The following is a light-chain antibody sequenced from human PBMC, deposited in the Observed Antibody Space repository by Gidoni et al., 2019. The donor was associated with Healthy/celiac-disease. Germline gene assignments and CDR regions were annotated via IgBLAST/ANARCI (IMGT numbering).Light chain of an antibody. CDR3: AAWDDSLSGPV. CDR1: SSTNGSNY. V-gene: IGLV1-47*01. J-gene: IGLJ2*01. Sequence: QSVLTQPPSASGTPGQRVPISCSGSSSTNGSNYVYWYQQRPGTAPKLLIYRNNHRPSGVPDRFSGSKSGTSASLAISGLRSEDEADYYCAAWDDSLSGPVFGGGTKLTVL. CDR2: RNN.